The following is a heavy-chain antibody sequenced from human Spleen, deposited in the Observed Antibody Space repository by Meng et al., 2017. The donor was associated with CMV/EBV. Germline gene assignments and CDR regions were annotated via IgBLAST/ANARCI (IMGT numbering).Heavy chain of an antibody. CDR2: IDPNSGAT. V-gene: IGHV1-2*02. CDR3: AANYVDIVATITGEDYFDY. D-gene: IGHD5-12*01. J-gene: IGHJ4*02. CDR1: GYTFNAYY. Sequence: ASVKVSCKASGYTFNAYYMHWVRQAPGQGLEWMGWIDPNSGATNYAQKFQGRVTMTRDTSIGTGYMDLSRLRSDDTAVYYCAANYVDIVATITGEDYFDYWGQGTLVTVSS.